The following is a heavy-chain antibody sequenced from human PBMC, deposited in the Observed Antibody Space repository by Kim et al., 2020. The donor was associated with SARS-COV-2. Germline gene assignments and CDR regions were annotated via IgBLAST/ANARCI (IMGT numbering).Heavy chain of an antibody. Sequence: SETLSLTCTVSGGSISSYYWSWIRQPPGKGLEWIGYIYYSGSTNYNPSLKSRVTISVDTSKNQFSLKLSSVTAADTAVYYCAGGGPSSNWNDYWGQGTLVTVSS. CDR2: IYYSGST. CDR3: AGGGPSSNWNDY. CDR1: GGSISSYY. V-gene: IGHV4-59*01. D-gene: IGHD6-13*01. J-gene: IGHJ4*02.